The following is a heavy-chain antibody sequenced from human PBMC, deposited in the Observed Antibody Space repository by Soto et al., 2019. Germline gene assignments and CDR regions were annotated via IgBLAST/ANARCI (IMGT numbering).Heavy chain of an antibody. D-gene: IGHD6-6*01. CDR2: VDPEDGET. CDR3: ATFIGCSSAGGYYGMDG. J-gene: IGHJ6*02. CDR1: GYTLTELS. Sequence: QVRLVQSGAGVKKPGASVKVSCKVSGYTLTELSMHWVRQAPGKGLEWMGGVDPEDGETIYVQEFQGRVTMTDDTSTDTADMELSSLRSEDTAVYYCATFIGCSSAGGYYGMDGWCQGTTVTVSS. V-gene: IGHV1-24*01.